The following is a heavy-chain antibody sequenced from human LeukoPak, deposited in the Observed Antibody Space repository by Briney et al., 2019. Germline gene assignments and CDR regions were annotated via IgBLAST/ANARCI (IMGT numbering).Heavy chain of an antibody. J-gene: IGHJ4*02. CDR1: GGSINSTTYY. CDR3: ARQAGSSSWTSFGY. D-gene: IGHD2-2*01. V-gene: IGHV4-39*01. CDR2: IYYSGST. Sequence: SETLSLTCIVSGGSINSTTYYWGWIRQPPGKGLEWIGSIYYSGSTYYNSSLKSRVTISVDTSKNHFSLKLSSMTAADTAVYYCARQAGSSSWTSFGYWGQGTLVTVSS.